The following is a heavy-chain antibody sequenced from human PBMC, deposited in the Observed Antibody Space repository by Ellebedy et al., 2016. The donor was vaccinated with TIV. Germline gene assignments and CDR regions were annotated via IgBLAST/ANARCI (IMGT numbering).Heavy chain of an antibody. V-gene: IGHV1-18*01. CDR3: ARDYYCSGGSCSDCFDP. CDR1: GYTFSNYG. CDR2: INAYEPDP. D-gene: IGHD2-15*01. Sequence: AASVKVSCKASGYTFSNYGISWVRQAPGQGLEWMGWINAYEPDPNYAQKFRDRVTLTIDTSKTTASMELRSLRSDDTAVYYCARDYYCSGGSCSDCFDPWGQGTLVIVSS. J-gene: IGHJ5*02.